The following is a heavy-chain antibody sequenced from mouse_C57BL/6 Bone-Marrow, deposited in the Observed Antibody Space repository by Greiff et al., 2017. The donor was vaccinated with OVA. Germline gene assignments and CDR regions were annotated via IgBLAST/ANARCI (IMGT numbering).Heavy chain of an antibody. Sequence: VQLQQPGAELVKPGASVKLSCKASGYTFTSYCMHWVKQRPGRGLEWIGRIDPNSGGTKYNEKFKSKATMTADKPSSTAYMQLSSLTSEDSAVYYCARAITGVYYAMDYWGQGTSVTVSS. CDR3: ARAITGVYYAMDY. J-gene: IGHJ4*01. CDR1: GYTFTSYC. V-gene: IGHV1-72*01. D-gene: IGHD4-1*01. CDR2: IDPNSGGT.